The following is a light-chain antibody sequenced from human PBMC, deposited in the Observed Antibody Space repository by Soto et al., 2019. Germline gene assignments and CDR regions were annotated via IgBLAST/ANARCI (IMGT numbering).Light chain of an antibody. CDR3: CSYAGDSTFI. CDR2: EVT. CDR1: SSDVGRYNL. J-gene: IGLJ2*01. V-gene: IGLV2-23*02. Sequence: QPALTQSASVSGSPGQSITISCAGASSDVGRYNLVSWYQHHPGKGPKLLIYEVTKRPSGVSNRFSGSKSGNMASLTISGLQADDEADYYCCSYAGDSTFIFGGGTKVTVL.